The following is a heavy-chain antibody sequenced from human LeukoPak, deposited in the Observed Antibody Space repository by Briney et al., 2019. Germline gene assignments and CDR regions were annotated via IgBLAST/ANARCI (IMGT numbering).Heavy chain of an antibody. D-gene: IGHD7-27*01. V-gene: IGHV3-21*01. CDR1: GLTFSSYS. CDR2: ISSSSSYI. J-gene: IGHJ3*02. Sequence: PGGSLRLSCVVSGLTFSSYSMSWVRQAPGKGLEWVSSISSSSSYIYYADSLKGRFTISRDNAKNSLYLQMNSLRAEDTAVYYCARELGAFDIWGQGTMVTVSS. CDR3: ARELGAFDI.